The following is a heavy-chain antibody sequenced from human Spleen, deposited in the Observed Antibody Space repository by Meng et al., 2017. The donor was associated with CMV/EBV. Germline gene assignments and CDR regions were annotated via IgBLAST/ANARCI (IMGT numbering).Heavy chain of an antibody. V-gene: IGHV3-9*01. D-gene: IGHD6-6*01. J-gene: IGHJ4*02. Sequence: SLKISCIASGFTFEDYALHWVRQSPGKGLQWVSGISWNSGSVGYDDSVKGRFTVSRDNSKNTLYLQMNSLRAEDTAVYYCAKVEDSSSSPYYWGQGTLVTVSS. CDR1: GFTFEDYA. CDR3: AKVEDSSSSPYY. CDR2: ISWNSGSV.